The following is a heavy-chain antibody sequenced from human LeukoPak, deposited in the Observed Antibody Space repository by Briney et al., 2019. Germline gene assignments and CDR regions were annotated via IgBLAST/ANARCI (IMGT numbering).Heavy chain of an antibody. CDR3: AALQF. V-gene: IGHV3-21*04. J-gene: IGHJ4*02. CDR2: ISSRSSYI. Sequence: PGGSLRLSCGASGFTFSSYSMKGVRQSPGKGLEWVSSISSRSSYIFYGDSVEGRFNISRDNAKTSLYLKMHSLRSEDTAVYYCAALQFWGPGTLVTVSS. CDR1: GFTFSSYS.